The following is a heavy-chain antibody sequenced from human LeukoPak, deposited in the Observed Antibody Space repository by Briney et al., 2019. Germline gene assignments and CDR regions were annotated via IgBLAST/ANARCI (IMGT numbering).Heavy chain of an antibody. D-gene: IGHD5-12*01. V-gene: IGHV3-11*04. Sequence: GGSLRLSCAASGFTFSDYNMRWIRQAPGKGLEWVSSISRSGSTKYYADSVKGRFTISRDNAKNSLNLQMNSLRAEDTAVYYCAREGDSGYVELDSWGQGTLVTVSS. J-gene: IGHJ4*02. CDR2: ISRSGSTK. CDR3: AREGDSGYVELDS. CDR1: GFTFSDYN.